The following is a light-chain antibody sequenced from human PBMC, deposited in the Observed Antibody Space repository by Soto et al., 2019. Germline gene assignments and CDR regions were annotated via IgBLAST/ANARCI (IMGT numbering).Light chain of an antibody. J-gene: IGKJ1*01. Sequence: DIQMTQSPSTLSASVGDRVTITCRASQSISSLLAWYQQKPGKAPKLLIYSASSLESGVPSRFSGSGSGTEYTHNNRRLHPRVFDTYYCPQYNISSKFGPGTKGENK. CDR2: SAS. CDR1: QSISSL. V-gene: IGKV1-5*03. CDR3: PQYNISSK.